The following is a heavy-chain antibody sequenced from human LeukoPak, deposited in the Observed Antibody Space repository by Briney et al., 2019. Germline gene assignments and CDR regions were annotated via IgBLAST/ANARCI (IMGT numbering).Heavy chain of an antibody. J-gene: IGHJ4*02. V-gene: IGHV4-59*01. CDR1: GGSISSYY. Sequence: SETLSLTCTVSGGSISSYYWSWIRQPPGKGLEWIGHIYYSGGTNYNPSLKSRVTISVDTSKNQFSLKLYSVTAADTAVYYCASQPFNYDFWSFDYWGQGTLVAVSS. CDR2: IYYSGGT. D-gene: IGHD3-3*01. CDR3: ASQPFNYDFWSFDY.